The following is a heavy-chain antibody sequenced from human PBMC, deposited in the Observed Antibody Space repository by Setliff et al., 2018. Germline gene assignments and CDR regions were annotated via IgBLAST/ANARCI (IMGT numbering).Heavy chain of an antibody. V-gene: IGHV3-48*01. CDR2: ISSGSISTT. CDR1: GFTFSIYS. CDR3: ATDVLACRGSTCYNAFDV. Sequence: PGGSLRLSCAASGFTFSIYSMNWLRQAPGKGLEWVSYISSGSISTTHYADSVRGRFTVSRDNAKNTLYLEMNSLKTEDTAVYYCATDVLACRGSTCYNAFDVWGQGTMVTVSS. J-gene: IGHJ3*01. D-gene: IGHD2-2*02.